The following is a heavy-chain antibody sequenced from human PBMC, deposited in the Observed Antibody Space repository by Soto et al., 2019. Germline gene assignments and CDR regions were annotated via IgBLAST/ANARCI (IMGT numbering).Heavy chain of an antibody. CDR3: AKSKWFDP. J-gene: IGHJ5*02. CDR1: GFTFSDYW. Sequence: EVQRVESGGGLVQPGGSLRLSCAASGFTFSDYWMNWVRQAPGKGLVWVSRIDSDGSSTSYADSVKGRFTISRDNAKNTRYLQMNSLRAEDTAVYYCAKSKWFDPWGQRTLVTVSS. CDR2: IDSDGSST. V-gene: IGHV3-74*01.